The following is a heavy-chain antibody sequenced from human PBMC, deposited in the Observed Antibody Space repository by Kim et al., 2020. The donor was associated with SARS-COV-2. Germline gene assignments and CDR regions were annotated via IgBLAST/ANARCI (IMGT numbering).Heavy chain of an antibody. J-gene: IGHJ4*02. CDR1: GGSFSGYY. V-gene: IGHV4-34*01. CDR3: ASSHGSGSYYNSGDPDY. CDR2: INHSGST. D-gene: IGHD3-10*01. Sequence: SETLSLTCAVYGGSFSGYYWSWIRQPPGKGLEWIGEINHSGSTNYNPSLKSRVTISVDTSKNQFSLKLSSVTAADTAVYYCASSHGSGSYYNSGDPDYWGQGTLVTVSS.